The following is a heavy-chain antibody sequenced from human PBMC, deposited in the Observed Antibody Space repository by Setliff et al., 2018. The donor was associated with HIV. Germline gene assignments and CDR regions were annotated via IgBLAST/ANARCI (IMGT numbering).Heavy chain of an antibody. D-gene: IGHD2-8*01. J-gene: IGHJ4*02. CDR3: ARGRLRNYFDY. Sequence: GASVKVSCKASGYTFTDYTIHWMRQAPGQRLEWMGWINAGNGNTKYSPKFQGRVSITRDTSASKAYLELSSLRSEDTAVYYCARGRLRNYFDYWGQGTLVTVSS. CDR1: GYTFTDYT. V-gene: IGHV1-3*01. CDR2: INAGNGNT.